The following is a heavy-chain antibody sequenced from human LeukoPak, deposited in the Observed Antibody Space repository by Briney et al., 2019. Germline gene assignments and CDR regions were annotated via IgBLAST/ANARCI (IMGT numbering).Heavy chain of an antibody. Sequence: GASLRLSCAASGFTFKRYSMNWVRQAPGKGLEWISYISSSGTTIYYADSVQGRFIISRDNARNSLYLQMNSLRAEDTAVYYCARVGYSDFWSGYYWDYWGQGTLATVSS. CDR2: ISSSGTTI. CDR3: ARVGYSDFWSGYYWDY. CDR1: GFTFKRYS. J-gene: IGHJ4*02. D-gene: IGHD3-3*01. V-gene: IGHV3-48*01.